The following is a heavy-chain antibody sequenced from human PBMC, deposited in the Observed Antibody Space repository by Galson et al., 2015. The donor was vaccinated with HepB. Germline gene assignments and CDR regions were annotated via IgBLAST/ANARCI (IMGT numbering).Heavy chain of an antibody. J-gene: IGHJ4*02. Sequence: SLRLSCAASGFAFSTYGMQWGGEVEGKGLEGVAVTSTDGSNPNYADSVKGRFTISRDNSKNTLYLRMDSLTTEYTDVYYCAKKPPATLVAGIDYWGQSTLVTVSS. CDR3: AKKPPATLVAGIDY. V-gene: IGHV3-30*18. CDR2: TSTDGSNP. CDR1: GFAFSTYG. D-gene: IGHD5-24*01.